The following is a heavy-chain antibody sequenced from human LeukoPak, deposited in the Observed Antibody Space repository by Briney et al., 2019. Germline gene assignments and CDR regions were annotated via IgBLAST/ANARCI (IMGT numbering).Heavy chain of an antibody. CDR3: ARVGTDYGD. V-gene: IGHV3-48*04. D-gene: IGHD4-17*01. J-gene: IGHJ4*02. CDR2: ISSSSSTI. Sequence: GGSLRLSCAASGFTFSSYAMHWVRQAPGKGLEWVSYISSSSSTIYYADSVKGRFTISRDNAKNSLYLQMNSLRAEDTAMYYCARVGTDYGDWGQGTLVTVSS. CDR1: GFTFSSYA.